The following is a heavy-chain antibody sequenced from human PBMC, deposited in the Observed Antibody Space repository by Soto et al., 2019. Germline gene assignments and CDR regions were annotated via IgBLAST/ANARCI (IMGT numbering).Heavy chain of an antibody. CDR1: GYSISSGYY. CDR3: PRGGIDWPASTNWFDP. V-gene: IGHV4-38-2*01. CDR2: IYHSGST. D-gene: IGHD5-12*01. Sequence: SETLSLTCAVSGYSISSGYYWGWIRQPPGKGLEWIGSIYHSGSTYYNPSLKSRVTISVDTSKNQFSLKLSSVTAADTAVYYCPRGGIDWPASTNWFDPWGQGTLVTVSS. J-gene: IGHJ5*02.